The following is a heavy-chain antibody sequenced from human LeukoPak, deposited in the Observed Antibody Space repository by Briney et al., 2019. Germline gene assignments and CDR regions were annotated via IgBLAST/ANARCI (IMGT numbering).Heavy chain of an antibody. CDR2: IYTSGST. V-gene: IGHV4-4*09. Sequence: SETLSLTCTVSGGSISSYYWSWIRQPPGKGLEWIGYIYTSGSTNYNPSLKSRVTISVDTSKNQFSLKLSSVTAADTAVYYCARNRAPYSSSWAYYYYYYMDVWGKGTTVTVSS. D-gene: IGHD6-13*01. CDR3: ARNRAPYSSSWAYYYYYYMDV. CDR1: GGSISSYY. J-gene: IGHJ6*03.